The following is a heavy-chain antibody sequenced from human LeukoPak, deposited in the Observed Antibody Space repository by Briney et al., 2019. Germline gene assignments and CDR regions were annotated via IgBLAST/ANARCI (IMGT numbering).Heavy chain of an antibody. J-gene: IGHJ4*02. CDR2: FDPEDGET. V-gene: IGHV1-24*01. CDR1: GYTLTELS. D-gene: IGHD6-19*01. Sequence: ASVKVSCKVSGYTLTELSMRWVRQAPGKGLEWMGGFDPEDGETIYAQKFQGRVTMTEDTSTDTAYMELSSLRSEDTAVYYCATTGDSSGWYDYWGQGTLVTVSS. CDR3: ATTGDSSGWYDY.